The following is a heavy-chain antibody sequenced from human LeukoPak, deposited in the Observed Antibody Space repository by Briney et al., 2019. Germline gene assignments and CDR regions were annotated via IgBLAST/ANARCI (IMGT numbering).Heavy chain of an antibody. Sequence: SQTLSLTCAISGDSVSSNNAAWNWIRQSPSRGLEWLGRTYYRSKWYNDYAVSVKSRATIKPDTSKNQFSLQLNSVTPEDTAVYYCARDLGSGYYQGDAFDIWGQGTMVTVSS. CDR2: TYYRSKWYN. CDR1: GDSVSSNNAA. V-gene: IGHV6-1*01. CDR3: ARDLGSGYYQGDAFDI. D-gene: IGHD3-22*01. J-gene: IGHJ3*02.